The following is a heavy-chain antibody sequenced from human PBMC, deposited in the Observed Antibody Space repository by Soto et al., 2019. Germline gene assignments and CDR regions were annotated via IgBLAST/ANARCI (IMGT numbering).Heavy chain of an antibody. D-gene: IGHD5-12*01. V-gene: IGHV5-51*01. CDR2: IYPGDSDT. Sequence: GESLKISCKGSGYSFTSYWIGWVRQMPGKGLEWMGIIYPGDSDTRYSPSFQGQVTISADKSISTAYLQWSSLKASDTAMYYCARHAPVDIVARRPYYYYGMDVWGQGTTVTVSS. J-gene: IGHJ6*02. CDR1: GYSFTSYW. CDR3: ARHAPVDIVARRPYYYYGMDV.